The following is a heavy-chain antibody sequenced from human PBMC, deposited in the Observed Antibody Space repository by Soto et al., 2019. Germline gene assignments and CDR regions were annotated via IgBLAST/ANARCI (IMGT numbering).Heavy chain of an antibody. CDR3: ARDSSGTYYYFGMDV. CDR2: ISSSSSYI. Sequence: EVQLVESGGGLVKPGGSLRLSCAASGFTFSSYSMNWVRQAPGKGLEWVSSISSSSSYIYYADSVKGRFTISRDNAKNSLLLQMSSLRAEDTAVYYCARDSSGTYYYFGMDVWGQGTTVTVSS. D-gene: IGHD6-19*01. J-gene: IGHJ6*02. CDR1: GFTFSSYS. V-gene: IGHV3-21*02.